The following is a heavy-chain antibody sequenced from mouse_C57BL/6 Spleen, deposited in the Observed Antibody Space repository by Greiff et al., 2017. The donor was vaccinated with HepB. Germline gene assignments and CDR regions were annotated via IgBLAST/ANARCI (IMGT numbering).Heavy chain of an antibody. D-gene: IGHD3-3*01. Sequence: QVHVKQSGPGLVQPSQSLSITCTVSGFSLTSYGVHWVRQSPGKGLEWLGVIWRGGSTDYNAAFMSRLSITKDNSKSQVFFKMNSLQADDTAIYYCAKNGDERDWYFDVWGTGTTVTVSS. V-gene: IGHV2-5*01. CDR2: IWRGGST. J-gene: IGHJ1*03. CDR1: GFSLTSYG. CDR3: AKNGDERDWYFDV.